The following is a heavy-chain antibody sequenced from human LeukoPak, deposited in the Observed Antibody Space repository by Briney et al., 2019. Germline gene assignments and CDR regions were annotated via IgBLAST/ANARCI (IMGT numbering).Heavy chain of an antibody. V-gene: IGHV3-30*02. D-gene: IGHD4-23*01. J-gene: IGHJ4*02. CDR3: AKDIGYGGNIGFDY. Sequence: GGSLRLSCAASGFTFSSYGMHWVRQAPGKGLEWVPFIRYDGSNKYYADSVKGRFTISRDNSKNTLYLQMNSLRAEDTAVYYCAKDIGYGGNIGFDYWGQGTLVTVSS. CDR1: GFTFSSYG. CDR2: IRYDGSNK.